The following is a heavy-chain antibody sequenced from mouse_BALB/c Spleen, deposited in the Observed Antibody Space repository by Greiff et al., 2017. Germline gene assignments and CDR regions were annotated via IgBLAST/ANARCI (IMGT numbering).Heavy chain of an antibody. Sequence: VKVVESGAELMKPGASVKISCKATGYTFSSYWIEWVKQRPGHGLEWIGEILPGSGSTNYNEKFKGKATFTADTSSNTAYMQLSSLTSEDSAVYYCARFTTATTPFYYAMDYWGQGTSVTVSS. CDR2: ILPGSGST. J-gene: IGHJ4*01. CDR1: GYTFSSYW. V-gene: IGHV1-9*01. D-gene: IGHD1-2*01. CDR3: ARFTTATTPFYYAMDY.